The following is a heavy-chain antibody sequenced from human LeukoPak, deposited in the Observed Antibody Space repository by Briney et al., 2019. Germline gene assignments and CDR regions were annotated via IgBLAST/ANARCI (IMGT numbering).Heavy chain of an antibody. CDR1: GYTFTSYY. J-gene: IGHJ4*02. Sequence: ASVKVSCKASGYTFTSYYMHWVRQAPGQGLEWMGIINPSGGSTSYAQKFQGRVTMTRDTSTSTVYMELSSLRPEDTAIYYCAREGYYGSGSPPSLYFDYWGQGTLVTVSS. CDR3: AREGYYGSGSPPSLYFDY. V-gene: IGHV1-46*01. D-gene: IGHD3-10*01. CDR2: INPSGGST.